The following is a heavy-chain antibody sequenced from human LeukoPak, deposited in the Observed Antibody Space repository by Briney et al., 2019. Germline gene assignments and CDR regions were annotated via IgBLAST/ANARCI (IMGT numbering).Heavy chain of an antibody. CDR2: MNPNSGNT. J-gene: IGHJ4*02. CDR1: GYTFTSYD. V-gene: IGHV1-8*01. Sequence: ASVKVSCKASGYTFTSYDINWVRQATGQGLEWMGRMNPNSGNTGYAQKFQGRVTMTRNTSISTAYMELSSLRSEDTAMYYCATEAPRSYYFDCWGQGTLVTVSS. CDR3: ATEAPRSYYFDC.